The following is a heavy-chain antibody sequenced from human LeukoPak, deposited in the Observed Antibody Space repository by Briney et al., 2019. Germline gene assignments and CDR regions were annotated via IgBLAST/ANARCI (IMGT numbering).Heavy chain of an antibody. V-gene: IGHV4-59*01. Sequence: SETLSLTCTVSGGSISSYYWSWIRQPPGKRLEWIGYIYYSGSTNYNPSLKSRVTISVDRPKNQFFLNVTSLTAADTAVYYCARGRGGYSYGPLDYWGQGTLVTVSS. D-gene: IGHD5-18*01. CDR3: ARGRGGYSYGPLDY. CDR2: IYYSGST. J-gene: IGHJ4*02. CDR1: GGSISSYY.